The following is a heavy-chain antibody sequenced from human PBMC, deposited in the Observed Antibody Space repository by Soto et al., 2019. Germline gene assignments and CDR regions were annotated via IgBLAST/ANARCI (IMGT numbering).Heavy chain of an antibody. D-gene: IGHD5-12*01. J-gene: IGHJ4*02. V-gene: IGHV3-74*01. CDR2: ISSDGSST. CDR3: ARPVVYSGYDRVFFDY. CDR1: GFSFSNSW. Sequence: GGSLRLSCAAPGFSFSNSWGHRVRQAPRKGLVWVSRISSDGSSTNYADSVKGRFIISRDNAKNTLYLQMNILRAEDTAVYYCARPVVYSGYDRVFFDYWGQGTLVTVSS.